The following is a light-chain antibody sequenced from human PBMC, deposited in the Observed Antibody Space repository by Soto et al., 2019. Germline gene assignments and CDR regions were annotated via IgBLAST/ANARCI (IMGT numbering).Light chain of an antibody. CDR1: HSVSST. CDR2: GAS. Sequence: EIVMTQSPASLSVSPGEGATLSCRASHSVSSTLAWYQQKPGQAPRLLIYGASTRATGIPARFSGSGSGTEFTLTISSLQSKDFAVYYCQQYSNWPPWTFGQGTKVEIK. J-gene: IGKJ1*01. CDR3: QQYSNWPPWT. V-gene: IGKV3-15*01.